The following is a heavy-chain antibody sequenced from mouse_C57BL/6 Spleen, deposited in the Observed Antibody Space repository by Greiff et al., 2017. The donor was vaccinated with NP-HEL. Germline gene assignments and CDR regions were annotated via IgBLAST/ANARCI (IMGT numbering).Heavy chain of an antibody. D-gene: IGHD2-5*01. V-gene: IGHV1-69*01. CDR2: IDPSDSYT. CDR3: ARSYYSNYGDY. CDR1: GYTFTSYW. Sequence: QVQLQQSGAELVMPGASVKLSCKASGYTFTSYWMHWVKQRPGQGLEWIGEIDPSDSYTNYNQKFKGKSTLTVDKSSSTAYMQLSSLTSEDSAVYYCARSYYSNYGDYWGQGTTLTVSS. J-gene: IGHJ2*01.